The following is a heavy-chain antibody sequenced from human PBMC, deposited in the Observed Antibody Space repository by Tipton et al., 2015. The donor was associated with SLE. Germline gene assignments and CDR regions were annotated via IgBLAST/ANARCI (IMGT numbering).Heavy chain of an antibody. D-gene: IGHD3-3*01. J-gene: IGHJ3*02. CDR2: IRYDGTNQ. V-gene: IGHV3-30*02. Sequence: SLRLSCAASGFTFNNYGMHWVRQAPGKGLEWVAFIRYDGTNQYYADSVKGRFTISRDTSKKTLYLQMNSLRTEDTAVYYCARDREFDFWSGSYDAFDIWGQGTMITVSS. CDR3: ARDREFDFWSGSYDAFDI. CDR1: GFTFNNYG.